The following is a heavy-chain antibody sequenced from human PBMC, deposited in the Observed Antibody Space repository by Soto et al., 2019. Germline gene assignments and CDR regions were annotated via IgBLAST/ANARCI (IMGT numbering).Heavy chain of an antibody. D-gene: IGHD6-19*01. CDR2: IFSNDEK. CDR1: GFSLSNARMG. V-gene: IGHV2-26*01. Sequence: QVTLKESGPVLVKPTETLTLTCTVSGFSLSNARMGVSWIRQPPGKALEWLAHIFSNDEKSYSTTLKSRLTIPKDTSKSQVVLTMTNIDPVDTTTYYCARIGARVSGWYRTFDYWGQGTLVTVSS. J-gene: IGHJ4*02. CDR3: ARIGARVSGWYRTFDY.